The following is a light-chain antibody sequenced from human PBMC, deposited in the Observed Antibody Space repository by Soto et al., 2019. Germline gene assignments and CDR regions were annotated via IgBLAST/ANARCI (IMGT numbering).Light chain of an antibody. J-gene: IGKJ3*01. CDR3: QQSYSTPFT. V-gene: IGKV1-39*01. CDR2: AAS. Sequence: DIQMTQSPSSLSASVGDRVTITCRASQSISSYLNWYQQKPGKAPKLLIYAASSLQSGVPSRFSGSGSGTDVTLTISSLQPEDFATYYFQQSYSTPFTFGPGTKVDIK. CDR1: QSISSY.